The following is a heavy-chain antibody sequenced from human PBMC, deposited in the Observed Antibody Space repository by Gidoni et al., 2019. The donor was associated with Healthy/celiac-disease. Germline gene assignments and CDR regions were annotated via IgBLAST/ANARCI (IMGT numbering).Heavy chain of an antibody. CDR3: AREGGSGSYFSAFDI. D-gene: IGHD1-26*01. V-gene: IGHV4-61*02. J-gene: IGHJ3*02. Sequence: KPSQTLSLTCTVSGGSISSGSYYWSWIRQPAGKGLEWIGRIYTSGSTNYNPSLKSRATISVDTSKNQFSLKLSSVTAADTAVYYCAREGGSGSYFSAFDIWGQGTMVTVSS. CDR1: GGSISSGSYY. CDR2: IYTSGST.